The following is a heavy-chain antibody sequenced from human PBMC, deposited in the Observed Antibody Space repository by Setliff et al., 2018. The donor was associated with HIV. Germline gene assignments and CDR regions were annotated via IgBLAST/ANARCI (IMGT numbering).Heavy chain of an antibody. CDR3: AREDYYYYGMDV. CDR1: GGSISSGSYY. J-gene: IGHJ6*02. V-gene: IGHV4-61*02. Sequence: PSETLSLTCTVSGGSISSGSYYWNWIRQPAGKGLEWIGRIYTSGSANYNPSLKSLVTISVDTSKNQFSLKLSSVTAADTAVYYCAREDYYYYGMDVWGQGTTVTVSS. CDR2: IYTSGSA.